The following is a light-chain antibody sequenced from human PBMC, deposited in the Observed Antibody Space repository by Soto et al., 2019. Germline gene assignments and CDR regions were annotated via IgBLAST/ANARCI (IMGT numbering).Light chain of an antibody. Sequence: EVVMTQSPATLSVSPGERATLSCRASQSVGSNLAWYQQKPGQPPRLLIYAASTRATGIPARFSGSGSGTEFTLTISSLDSEDFAVYYCHQYNDWPPFTFGPGTKVDI. CDR3: HQYNDWPPFT. J-gene: IGKJ3*01. CDR2: AAS. V-gene: IGKV3-15*01. CDR1: QSVGSN.